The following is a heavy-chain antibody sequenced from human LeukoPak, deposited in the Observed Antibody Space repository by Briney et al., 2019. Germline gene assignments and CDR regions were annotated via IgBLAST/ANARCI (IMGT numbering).Heavy chain of an antibody. D-gene: IGHD6-19*01. CDR1: GFTVSSNY. Sequence: PGGSLRLSCAASGFTVSSNYMSWIRQAPGKGLEWVSYISSSGSTIYYADSVKGRFTISRDNAKNSLYLQMNSLRAEDTAVYYCATGKGSGWFAGGFDPWGQGTLVTVSS. J-gene: IGHJ5*02. CDR3: ATGKGSGWFAGGFDP. CDR2: ISSSGSTI. V-gene: IGHV3-11*01.